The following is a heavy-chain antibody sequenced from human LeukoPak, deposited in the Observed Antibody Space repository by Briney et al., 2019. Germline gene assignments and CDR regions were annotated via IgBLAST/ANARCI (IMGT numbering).Heavy chain of an antibody. J-gene: IGHJ2*01. Sequence: ASVKVSCKVSGYTLTELSMHWVRQVPGKGLEWMGGFDPEDGETIYAQKFQGRVTMTEDTSTDTAYMELSSLRSEDTAVYYCASERRRAVAGQYWYFDLWGRGTLVIVSS. CDR2: FDPEDGET. V-gene: IGHV1-24*01. CDR3: ASERRRAVAGQYWYFDL. CDR1: GYTLTELS. D-gene: IGHD6-19*01.